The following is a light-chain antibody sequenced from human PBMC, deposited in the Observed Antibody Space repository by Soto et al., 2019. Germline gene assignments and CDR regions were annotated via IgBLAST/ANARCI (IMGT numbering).Light chain of an antibody. CDR3: QQYNNWLIT. CDR1: QSVSSN. Sequence: EIVMTQSPATLSVSPGERATLSCRASQSVSSNLAWYQQKPGQAPRLLIYGASTRATGIPARFSGSGSGTEFTLTISSLQSEDSALYYCQQYNNWLITFGQGTRLEIK. J-gene: IGKJ5*01. V-gene: IGKV3-15*01. CDR2: GAS.